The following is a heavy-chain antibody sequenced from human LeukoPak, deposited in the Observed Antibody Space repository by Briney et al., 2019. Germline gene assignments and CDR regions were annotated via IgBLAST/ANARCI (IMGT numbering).Heavy chain of an antibody. CDR1: GFNFDNFA. Sequence: GGSLRLSCVVSGFNFDNFAMHWVRQPLGKGLEWVAVISHDARTKYYADSMKGRITISRDNSKNTLFLQMNNLRTEDTAVYFCARPSPPGDGYNPPDHWGQGTLVTVSS. V-gene: IGHV3-30*04. CDR2: ISHDARTK. J-gene: IGHJ5*02. CDR3: ARPSPPGDGYNPPDH. D-gene: IGHD5-24*01.